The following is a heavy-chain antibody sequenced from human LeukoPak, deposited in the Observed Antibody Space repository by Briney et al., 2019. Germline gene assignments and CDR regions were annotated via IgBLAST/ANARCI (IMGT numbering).Heavy chain of an antibody. CDR3: ARGNWRYFDY. CDR1: GFTFSSYG. CDR2: IWYDGSNK. J-gene: IGHJ4*02. D-gene: IGHD1-1*01. V-gene: IGHV3-33*01. Sequence: GGSLRISCAASGFTFSSYGMHWVRQAPGKGLEWVAVIWYDGSNKYYADSVKGRFTISRDNSKNTLYLQTNSLGADDTAVYYCARGNWRYFDYWGQGTLVTVSS.